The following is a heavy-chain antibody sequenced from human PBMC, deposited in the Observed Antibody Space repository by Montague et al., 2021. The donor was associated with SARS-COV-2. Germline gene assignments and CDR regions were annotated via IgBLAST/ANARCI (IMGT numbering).Heavy chain of an antibody. J-gene: IGHJ6*02. Sequence: SLRLSCAASGFTFSSYNMNWVRQAPGKGLEWISYISSSSSTIYYADSVKGRFTISRDNAKNSLYLQMNSLRDDDTAVYYCARDPVSITLIVVVRYGMDVWGHGTTVTVSS. V-gene: IGHV3-48*02. CDR1: GFTFSSYN. CDR2: ISSSSSTI. CDR3: ARDPVSITLIVVVRYGMDV. D-gene: IGHD3-22*01.